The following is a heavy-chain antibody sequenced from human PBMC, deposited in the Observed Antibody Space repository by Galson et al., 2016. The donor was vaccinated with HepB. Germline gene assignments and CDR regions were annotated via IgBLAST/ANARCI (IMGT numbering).Heavy chain of an antibody. CDR2: IKPSGGNT. CDR1: GYTFNTYN. CDR3: ARELDHSFYFDY. J-gene: IGHJ4*02. Sequence: SVKVSCKASGYTFNTYNMHWVRQAPGQGLEWMGIIKPSGGNTIYAQKFQGRITMTRDTSTGTVYMELISLRSEDTAVYYCARELDHSFYFDYWGQGTLLTVSS. D-gene: IGHD1-14*01. V-gene: IGHV1-46*02.